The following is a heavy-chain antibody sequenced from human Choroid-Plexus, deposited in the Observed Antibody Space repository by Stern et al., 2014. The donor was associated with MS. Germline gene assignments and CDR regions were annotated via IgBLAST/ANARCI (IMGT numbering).Heavy chain of an antibody. CDR2: ASHDGSYK. J-gene: IGHJ5*02. V-gene: IGHV3-30*18. D-gene: IGHD2/OR15-2a*01. CDR3: AKDRQYLTYFFDH. Sequence: VQLVESGGGVVQPGRPLRLSCVASGFTFGSCAMHWVRQAPGKGLDWVGGASHDGSYKYYADSVKGRFIISRDNSQNTLYMQMSSLRPEDTAVYYCAKDRQYLTYFFDHWGQGSLVTVSS. CDR1: GFTFGSCA.